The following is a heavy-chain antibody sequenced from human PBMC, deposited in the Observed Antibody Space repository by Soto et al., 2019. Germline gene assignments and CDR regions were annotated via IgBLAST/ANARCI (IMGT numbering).Heavy chain of an antibody. J-gene: IGHJ2*01. Sequence: QVQLQQWGAGLLKPSETLSLTCAVYGGSFSGYYWSWIRQPPGKGLEWIGEINHSGSTNYNPSLKSRVTISVDTSKNQFSLKLSSVTAADTAVYYCARGLNWNPRDWYFDLWGRGTLVTVSS. D-gene: IGHD1-1*01. CDR1: GGSFSGYY. V-gene: IGHV4-34*01. CDR2: INHSGST. CDR3: ARGLNWNPRDWYFDL.